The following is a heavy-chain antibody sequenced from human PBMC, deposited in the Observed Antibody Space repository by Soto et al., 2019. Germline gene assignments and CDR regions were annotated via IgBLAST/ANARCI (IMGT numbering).Heavy chain of an antibody. Sequence: QVQLVQSGAEVKKPGSSVKVSCKASGGTFSSYTISWVRQAPGQGLEWMGRIIPILGIANYAQKFQGRVTITADKSTSTAYIELSSLRSEDTAVYYCAILSDSDGMDVWGQGTTVTVSS. D-gene: IGHD3-22*01. CDR1: GGTFSSYT. J-gene: IGHJ6*02. V-gene: IGHV1-69*02. CDR3: AILSDSDGMDV. CDR2: IIPILGIA.